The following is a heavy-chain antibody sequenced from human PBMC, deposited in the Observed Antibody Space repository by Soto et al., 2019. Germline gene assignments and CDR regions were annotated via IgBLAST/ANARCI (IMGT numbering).Heavy chain of an antibody. CDR1: AFTFSSYA. D-gene: IGHD3-16*02. V-gene: IGHV3-23*01. J-gene: IGHJ4*02. Sequence: PGGSLRLSCAASAFTFSSYAMNWVRQAPGKGLEWVSGISGGGGSTYYTDSVRGRFTVSRDNSKNTVYLQMNSLRAEDTAVYYCAKSGNHDYVWGSYRFDYWGQGTLVTVSS. CDR2: ISGGGGST. CDR3: AKSGNHDYVWGSYRFDY.